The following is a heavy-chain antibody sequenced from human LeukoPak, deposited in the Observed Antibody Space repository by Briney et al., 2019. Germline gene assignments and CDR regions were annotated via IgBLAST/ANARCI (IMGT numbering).Heavy chain of an antibody. Sequence: GASVKVSCKASGGNFSSYAISWVRQAPGQGLEWMGGIIPIFGTANYAQKFQGRVTITADESTSTAYMELSSLRSEDTAVYYCARDSYCSSTSCYYGMDVWGQGTTVTVSS. V-gene: IGHV1-69*13. CDR2: IIPIFGTA. CDR1: GGNFSSYA. D-gene: IGHD2-2*01. CDR3: ARDSYCSSTSCYYGMDV. J-gene: IGHJ6*02.